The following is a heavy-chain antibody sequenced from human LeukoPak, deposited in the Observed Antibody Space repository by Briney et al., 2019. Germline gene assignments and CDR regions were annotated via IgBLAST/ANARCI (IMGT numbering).Heavy chain of an antibody. CDR2: IYPGDSDT. Sequence: PGESLKISCKGSGYSFTSYWIGWVRQMPGKGLEWMGIIYPGDSDTRYSPSFQGQVTISADKSISTAYLQWSSLKASDTAMYYCASPRAQFGELSLAFDIWGRGTLVTVSS. J-gene: IGHJ4*02. D-gene: IGHD3-10*01. CDR1: GYSFTSYW. CDR3: ASPRAQFGELSLAFDI. V-gene: IGHV5-51*01.